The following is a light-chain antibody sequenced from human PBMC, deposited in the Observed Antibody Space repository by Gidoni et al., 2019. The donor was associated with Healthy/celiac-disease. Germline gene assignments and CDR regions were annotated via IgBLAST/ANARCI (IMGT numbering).Light chain of an antibody. CDR3: AAWDDSLNGWV. CDR2: RNT. CDR1: SSNIGSNT. V-gene: IGLV1-44*01. Sequence: QSVLTQPPSXXXTPGQRVTISCSASSSNIGSNTVNWYQQLPGTAPKLLIYRNTQRPSGVPDRFSGSKSGTSASLXXXGLQSEDEADYYCAAWDDSLNGWVFGXXXXLTVL. J-gene: IGLJ3*02.